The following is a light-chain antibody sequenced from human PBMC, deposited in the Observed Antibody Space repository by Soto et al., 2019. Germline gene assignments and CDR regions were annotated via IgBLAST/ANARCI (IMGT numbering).Light chain of an antibody. V-gene: IGKV1-39*01. CDR2: AAS. CDR3: QQSYSTPLT. J-gene: IGKJ4*01. Sequence: DIQMTQSPSSLSASVGDRVTITCRASQSISSYLNWYQQKPGKAPKLLIYAASSLQSGVPSRFSVSGSGTDFTLTISRLQPEDFATYYCQQSYSTPLTFGGGTKVDIK. CDR1: QSISSY.